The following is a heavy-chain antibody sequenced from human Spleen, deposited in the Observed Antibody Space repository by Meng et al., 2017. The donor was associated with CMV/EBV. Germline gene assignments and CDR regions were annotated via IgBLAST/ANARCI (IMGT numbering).Heavy chain of an antibody. Sequence: GESLKISCAASGFTFSSYSMNWVRQAPGKGLEWVSVIYDVGSTYYADSVKGRFSISRDNSKNTLYLQMSSLRADDTAVYYCARAGGYCSSTSCPFGYFDYWGQGTLVTVSS. CDR3: ARAGGYCSSTSCPFGYFDY. V-gene: IGHV3-66*02. CDR2: IYDVGST. D-gene: IGHD2-2*01. CDR1: GFTFSSYS. J-gene: IGHJ4*02.